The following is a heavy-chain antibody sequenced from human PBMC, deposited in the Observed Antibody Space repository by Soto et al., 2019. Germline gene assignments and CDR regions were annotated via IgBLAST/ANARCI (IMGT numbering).Heavy chain of an antibody. CDR1: GFTFSSYS. CDR3: ARDDGATIFSAGY. V-gene: IGHV3-21*01. CDR2: ISSSSSYI. J-gene: IGHJ4*02. Sequence: GGSLRLSCAASGFTFSSYSMNWVRQAPGKGLEWVSSISSSSSYIYYADSVKGRFTISRDNAKNSLYLQMNSLRAEDTAVYYCARDDGATIFSAGYWGQGTLVTVSS. D-gene: IGHD5-12*01.